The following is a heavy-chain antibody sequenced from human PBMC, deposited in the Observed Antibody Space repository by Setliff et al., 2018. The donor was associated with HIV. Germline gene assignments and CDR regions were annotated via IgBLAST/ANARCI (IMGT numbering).Heavy chain of an antibody. CDR2: INSGTGNT. CDR1: GFIFTNYG. Sequence: ASVKVSCKASGFIFTNYGIHWVRQAHGHSLEWMGFINSGTGNTIYSQKFQGRVTFSRDTSASTAYMELSSLRSEDTAVYYCANSVTDASYWYFIHWGRGSPVTVSS. V-gene: IGHV1-3*01. D-gene: IGHD4-17*01. CDR3: ANSVTDASYWYFIH. J-gene: IGHJ2*01.